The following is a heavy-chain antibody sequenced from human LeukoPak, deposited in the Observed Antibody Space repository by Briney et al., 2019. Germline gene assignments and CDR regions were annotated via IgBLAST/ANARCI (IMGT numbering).Heavy chain of an antibody. V-gene: IGHV4-38-2*02. CDR1: GYSISSGYY. CDR2: VDQSGGT. CDR3: ARVSSSWYQDWYFDL. J-gene: IGHJ2*01. Sequence: SETLSLTCSVSGYSISSGYYWGWIRQPPGKGLEWIGSVDQSGGTYYNPSLKSRVTMSVDTSKNQFSLKLSSVTAADTAVYYCARVSSSWYQDWYFDLWGRGTLVTVSS. D-gene: IGHD6-13*01.